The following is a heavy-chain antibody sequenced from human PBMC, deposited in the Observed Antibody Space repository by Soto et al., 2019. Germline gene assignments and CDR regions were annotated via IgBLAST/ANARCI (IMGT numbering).Heavy chain of an antibody. CDR2: IYYSGST. CDR3: ARHRSKYGSANPFDC. D-gene: IGHD6-19*01. J-gene: IGHJ4*02. Sequence: QVQLQESDPGLVKPSETLSLTCTVSGDSISTYYWSWIRQPPGKGLEWIGHIYYSGSTNYNSSLKSRVTISVDTSKNQFSLNLTSVTAADTAMYYCARHRSKYGSANPFDCWGRGTLVTVSS. CDR1: GDSISTYY. V-gene: IGHV4-59*08.